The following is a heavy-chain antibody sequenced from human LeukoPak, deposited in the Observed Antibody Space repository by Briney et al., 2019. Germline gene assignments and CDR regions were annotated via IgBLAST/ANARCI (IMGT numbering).Heavy chain of an antibody. Sequence: PSETLSLTCSVCGDSISTSSYYWGWIRQPPGKGLEWIGTIYYSGSTYYNPSLTSRVTISVDTSKNQFSLKLSSVTAADTAVYYCARHKDYYYSYMDVWGKGTTVTISS. CDR2: IYYSGST. CDR1: GDSISTSSYY. J-gene: IGHJ6*03. CDR3: ARHKDYYYSYMDV. V-gene: IGHV4-39*01.